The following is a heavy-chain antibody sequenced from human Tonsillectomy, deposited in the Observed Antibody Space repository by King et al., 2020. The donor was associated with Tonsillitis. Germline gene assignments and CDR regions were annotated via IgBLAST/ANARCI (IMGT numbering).Heavy chain of an antibody. Sequence: VQLVESGGGVVQPGRSLRLSCAASGFTFSSYGMHWVRQAPGKGLEWVAVISYDGSNKYYADSVKGRFTISRDNSKNTLYLQMNSLRAEDTAVYYCAKDQLTGDLGSYGMDVWGQGTTVTVSS. D-gene: IGHD7-27*01. CDR1: GFTFSSYG. J-gene: IGHJ6*02. V-gene: IGHV3-30*18. CDR2: ISYDGSNK. CDR3: AKDQLTGDLGSYGMDV.